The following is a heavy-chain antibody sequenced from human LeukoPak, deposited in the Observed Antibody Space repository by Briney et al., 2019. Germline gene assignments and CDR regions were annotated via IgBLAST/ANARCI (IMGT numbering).Heavy chain of an antibody. CDR2: ISGSGGST. CDR1: GFTFSSYA. Sequence: GGSLRLSCAASGFTFSSYAMSWVRQAPGKGLEWVSAISGSGGSTYYADSVKGRFTISRDNSKNTLYLQMNSLRAEDTAVYYCAKVMAVATITYGFDYWGQGTLVTVSS. D-gene: IGHD5-12*01. J-gene: IGHJ4*02. CDR3: AKVMAVATITYGFDY. V-gene: IGHV3-23*01.